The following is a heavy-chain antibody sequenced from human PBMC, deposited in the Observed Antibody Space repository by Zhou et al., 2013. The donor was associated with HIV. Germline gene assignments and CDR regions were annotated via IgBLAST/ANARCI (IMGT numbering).Heavy chain of an antibody. Sequence: QVQLVQSGAEVKKTGASVKVSCKASGYTFTGYYMHWVRQAPGQGLEWMGWINPNSGGTNYAQKFQGRVTMTRDTSISTAYMELSRLRSDDTAVYYCARAPPKWELRQGCDYWGQGTLVTVSS. J-gene: IGHJ4*02. CDR2: INPNSGGT. D-gene: IGHD1-26*01. V-gene: IGHV1-2*02. CDR3: ARAPPKWELRQGCDY. CDR1: GYTFTGYY.